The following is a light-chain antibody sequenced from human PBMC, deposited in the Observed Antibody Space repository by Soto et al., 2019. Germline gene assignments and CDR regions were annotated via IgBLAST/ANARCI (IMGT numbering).Light chain of an antibody. V-gene: IGLV2-14*03. CDR2: DVS. CDR1: TSDVGNYNL. J-gene: IGLJ1*01. CDR3: SAYTSTHTLYV. Sequence: QSALTQPASVSGSPGQSITISCTGTTSDVGNYNLVSWYQQHPGKAPKLMIFDVSRRPSGVSDRFSASKSGNTASLTISGLQAEDEADYYCSAYTSTHTLYVFGTGTKLTVL.